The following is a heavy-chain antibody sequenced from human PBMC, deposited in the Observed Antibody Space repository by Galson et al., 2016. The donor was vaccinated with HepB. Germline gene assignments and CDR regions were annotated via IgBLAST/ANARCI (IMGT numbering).Heavy chain of an antibody. D-gene: IGHD2-8*02. J-gene: IGHJ4*02. CDR3: ATTIYWSFDY. CDR1: GFTFRDTW. Sequence: SLRLSCAASGFTFRDTWMSWVRQSPGKGLEWVGRIKSKTAGGTTDYAAPVKGRFIISRDDSKNTLFLQMNSLKTEDTAVYFCATTIYWSFDYWGQGTLVPVSS. V-gene: IGHV3-15*01. CDR2: IKSKTAGGTT.